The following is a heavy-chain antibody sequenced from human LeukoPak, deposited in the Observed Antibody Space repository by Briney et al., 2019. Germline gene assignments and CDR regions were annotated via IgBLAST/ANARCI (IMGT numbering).Heavy chain of an antibody. CDR2: ISSSSSYT. V-gene: IGHV3-11*06. CDR1: GFTFSDYY. Sequence: GGSLRLSCAASGFTFSDYYMSWIRQAPGKGLEWVSYISSSSSYTNYADSVKGRFTISRDNAKNSLYLQMNSLRAEDTAVYYCARGKGSESGYDYFLDYWGQGTLVTVSS. CDR3: ARGKGSESGYDYFLDY. D-gene: IGHD5-12*01. J-gene: IGHJ4*02.